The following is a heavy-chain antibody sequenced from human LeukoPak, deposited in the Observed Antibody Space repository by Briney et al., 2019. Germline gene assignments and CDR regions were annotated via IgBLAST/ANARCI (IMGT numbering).Heavy chain of an antibody. D-gene: IGHD3-22*01. CDR2: INSEGTST. CDR3: ATYSSLNRREFQY. J-gene: IGHJ1*01. Sequence: PGGSLRLSCAASGFTFSYYWMHWVRQAPGKGLVWVSRINSEGTSTSFADSVKGRFTISRDNAKNSLYLQMNSLRAEDTAVYYCATYSSLNRREFQYWGQGTLLTVSS. V-gene: IGHV3-74*01. CDR1: GFTFSYYW.